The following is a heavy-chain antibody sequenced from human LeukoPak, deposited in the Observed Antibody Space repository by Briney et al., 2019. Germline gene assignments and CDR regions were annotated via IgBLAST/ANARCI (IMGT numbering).Heavy chain of an antibody. Sequence: SETLSLTCTVSGGSISNYCWSCIRQPPGKGLEWIGYVFDSGGTNYNPSLKSRVTISVDTSKKQFSLKLSSVTAADTAVYYCARGYSSGWNYFDYWGQGTLVTVSS. CDR1: GGSISNYC. J-gene: IGHJ4*02. D-gene: IGHD6-25*01. CDR3: ARGYSSGWNYFDY. CDR2: VFDSGGT. V-gene: IGHV4-59*01.